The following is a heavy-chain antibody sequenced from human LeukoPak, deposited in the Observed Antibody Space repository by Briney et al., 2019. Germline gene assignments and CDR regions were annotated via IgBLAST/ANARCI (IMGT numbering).Heavy chain of an antibody. Sequence: PGRSLRLSSAASGFTFTSSVVHRVRQAPGKGLEWVAVIWYDGSNKYYADSVKGRFTISRDNSKNTLYLQMNSLRAEDTAVYYCASFRGGYQLTTCCGQGSPVTVSS. CDR3: ASFRGGYQLTTC. CDR1: GFTFTSSV. J-gene: IGHJ4*02. V-gene: IGHV3-33*01. D-gene: IGHD6-19*01. CDR2: IWYDGSNK.